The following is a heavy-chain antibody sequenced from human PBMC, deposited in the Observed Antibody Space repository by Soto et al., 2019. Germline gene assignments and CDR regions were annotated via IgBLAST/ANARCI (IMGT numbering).Heavy chain of an antibody. Sequence: EVQLLESGGGLVQPGWSLRLSCAASGFTFSSYAMSWVRQAPGKGLEWVSAISGSGGSTYYADSVKGRFTISRDNSKNTLYLQMNSLRAEDTAVYYCAKDGRYSSGLNYFDYWGQGTLVTVSS. CDR1: GFTFSSYA. V-gene: IGHV3-23*01. CDR2: ISGSGGST. CDR3: AKDGRYSSGLNYFDY. D-gene: IGHD6-19*01. J-gene: IGHJ4*02.